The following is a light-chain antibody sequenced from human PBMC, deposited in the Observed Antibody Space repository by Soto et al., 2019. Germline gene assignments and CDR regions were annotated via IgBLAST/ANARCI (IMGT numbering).Light chain of an antibody. CDR2: GAS. J-gene: IGKJ2*01. Sequence: EIVMTQSPATLSVSPGERATIACRASQSVSSNLAWYQQKPGQAPRRLIYGASTRATGIPARFSGSGSGTEFTLTISSLQSEDFAVYYCQQYNNWPVYTFGQGTKLEIK. CDR3: QQYNNWPVYT. V-gene: IGKV3-15*01. CDR1: QSVSSN.